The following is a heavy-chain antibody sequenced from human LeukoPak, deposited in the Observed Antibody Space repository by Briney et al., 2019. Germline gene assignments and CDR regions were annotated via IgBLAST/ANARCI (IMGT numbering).Heavy chain of an antibody. CDR3: ARDKGFDY. J-gene: IGHJ4*02. V-gene: IGHV3-48*01. Sequence: GGSLRLSCAASGFAISDYSMNWVRQVPGKGLEWVSYISSSSNKVYYADSVKGRFTISRDNSKNTLYLQMNSLRAEDTAVYYCARDKGFDYWGQGTLVTVSS. CDR2: ISSSSNKV. CDR1: GFAISDYS.